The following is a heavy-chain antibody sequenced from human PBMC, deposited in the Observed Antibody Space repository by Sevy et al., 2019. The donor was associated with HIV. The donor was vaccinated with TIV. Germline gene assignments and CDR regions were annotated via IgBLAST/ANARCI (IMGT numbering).Heavy chain of an antibody. J-gene: IGHJ3*02. CDR2: INPNSGGT. Sequence: ASVKVSCKASGYTFTGYYMHWVRQAPGQGLEWMGRINPNSGGTNYAQKFQGRVTMTRDTSISTAYMELSRLRSDDTAMYYCARGDQTYYYDSSGYWIWGQGTMVTVSS. CDR3: ARGDQTYYYDSSGYWI. D-gene: IGHD3-22*01. V-gene: IGHV1-2*06. CDR1: GYTFTGYY.